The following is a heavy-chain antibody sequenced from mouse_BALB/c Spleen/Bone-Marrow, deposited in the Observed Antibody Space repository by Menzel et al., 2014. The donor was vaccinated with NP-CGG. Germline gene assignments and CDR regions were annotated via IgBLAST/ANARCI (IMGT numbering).Heavy chain of an antibody. Sequence: EVKLQESGAELVKPGASVKLSCTASGFNIKDTYMHWVKQRPEQGLEWIGRIDPANGNTKYDPKFQGKATITADASSHTTFQQLSSLTSEDTAVYYCANYYNGSCLFAYWGQGTLVTVSA. CDR3: ANYYNGSCLFAY. D-gene: IGHD1-1*01. CDR1: GFNIKDTY. J-gene: IGHJ3*01. CDR2: IDPANGNT. V-gene: IGHV14-3*02.